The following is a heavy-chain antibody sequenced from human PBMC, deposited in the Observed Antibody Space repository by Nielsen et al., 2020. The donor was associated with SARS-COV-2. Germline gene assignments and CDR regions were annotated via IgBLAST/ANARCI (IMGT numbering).Heavy chain of an antibody. J-gene: IGHJ6*03. Sequence: ASVKVSCKASGYTFTSYDINWVRHATGHGLEWMGWMNPNSGNTGYAQKFQGRVTMTRNTSISTAYMELSSLRSEDTAVYYCARGVDTAMANYYYYYYMDVWGKGTTVTVSS. D-gene: IGHD5-18*01. V-gene: IGHV1-8*01. CDR3: ARGVDTAMANYYYYYYMDV. CDR2: MNPNSGNT. CDR1: GYTFTSYD.